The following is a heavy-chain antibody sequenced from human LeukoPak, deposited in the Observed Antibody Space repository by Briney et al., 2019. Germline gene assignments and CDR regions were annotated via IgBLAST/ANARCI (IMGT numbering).Heavy chain of an antibody. Sequence: GGSLRLSCTVSGFTFSSNSRSWVRQSPGKGLEWVSSISSSSSYIYYADSVKGRFTIPSDNSKNTLYLQMNSLRAEDTAVYYCAKTGSSRFDYWGQGTLVNVFS. D-gene: IGHD1-26*01. CDR1: GFTFSSNS. J-gene: IGHJ4*02. CDR2: ISSSSSYI. CDR3: AKTGSSRFDY. V-gene: IGHV3-21*04.